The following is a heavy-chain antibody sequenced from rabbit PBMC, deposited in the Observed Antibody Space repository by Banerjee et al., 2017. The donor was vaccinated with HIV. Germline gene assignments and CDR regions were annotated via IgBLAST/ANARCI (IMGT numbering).Heavy chain of an antibody. V-gene: IGHV1S40*01. J-gene: IGHJ4*01. Sequence: QSLEESGGDLVKPGGTLTLTCKASGFDFSSNSMCWVRQAPGKGLEWIACIVGGSSGITYYASWAKGRFTISKTSSTTVTLQMTSLTAADTATYFCARYGYDGYDDYGYFNLWGPGTLVTVS. CDR3: ARYGYDGYDDYGYFNL. D-gene: IGHD2-1*01. CDR1: GFDFSSNS. CDR2: IVGGSSGIT.